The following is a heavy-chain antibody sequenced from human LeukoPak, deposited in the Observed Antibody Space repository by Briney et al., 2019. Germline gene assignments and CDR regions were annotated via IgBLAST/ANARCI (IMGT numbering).Heavy chain of an antibody. CDR3: ARDRNYYGSDSSYFDY. CDR1: GVSISSHY. CDR2: IYYSGDS. D-gene: IGHD3-10*01. J-gene: IGHJ4*02. V-gene: IGHV4-59*11. Sequence: SETLSLTCTVSGVSISSHYWSWTRQPPGKGLEWIGHIYYSGDSNYNPSLKSRVTISVDTSQNQFSLRLSSVTAADTAVYYCARDRNYYGSDSSYFDYWGQGTLVTVSS.